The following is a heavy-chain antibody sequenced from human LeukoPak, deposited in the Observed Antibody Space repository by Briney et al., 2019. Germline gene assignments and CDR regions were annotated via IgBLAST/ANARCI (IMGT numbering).Heavy chain of an antibody. CDR3: AKDRRGNAPRGAFDI. J-gene: IGHJ3*02. V-gene: IGHV3-23*01. D-gene: IGHD1-1*01. CDR1: GFTFSSYA. Sequence: GGSLRLSCAASGFTFSSYAMSWVRQAPGKGLEWVSAISGRGGSTFYADSVKGRFTISRDNPKNTLFLQMNSLKAEDTAVYYCAKDRRGNAPRGAFDIWGQGTMVTVSS. CDR2: ISGRGGST.